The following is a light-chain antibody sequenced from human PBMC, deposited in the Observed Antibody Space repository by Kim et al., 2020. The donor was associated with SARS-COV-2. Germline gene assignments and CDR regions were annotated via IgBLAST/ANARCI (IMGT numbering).Light chain of an antibody. V-gene: IGLV2-14*03. J-gene: IGLJ1*01. CDR3: SSYTSSSTPV. CDR2: DVS. Sequence: QSITSASTGTRSDVGGLNCISWYQQHPGKAPKLMIYDVSNRPSGVSNRFSGSKSGNTASLTISGLQAEDEADYYCSSYTSSSTPVFGTGTKVTVL. CDR1: RSDVGGLNC.